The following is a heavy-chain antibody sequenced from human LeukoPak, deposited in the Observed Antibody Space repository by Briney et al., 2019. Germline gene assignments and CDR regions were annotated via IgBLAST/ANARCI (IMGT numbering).Heavy chain of an antibody. CDR2: IYSGGST. V-gene: IGHV3-66*01. CDR3: ARDGGSDYDILTGYYFGAYDI. D-gene: IGHD3-9*01. Sequence: GGSLRLSCAASGFTVSSNYMSWVRQAPGKGLEWVSVIYSGGSTYYADSVKGRFTISRDNSKNTLYLQMNSLRAEDTAVYYCARDGGSDYDILTGYYFGAYDIWGQGTMVTVSS. J-gene: IGHJ3*02. CDR1: GFTVSSNY.